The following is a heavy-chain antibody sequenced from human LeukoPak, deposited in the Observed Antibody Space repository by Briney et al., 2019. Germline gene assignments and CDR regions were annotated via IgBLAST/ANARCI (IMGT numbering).Heavy chain of an antibody. D-gene: IGHD6-13*01. V-gene: IGHV3-23*01. Sequence: GGSLRLSCAASGFTFSSYGMSWVRQAPGKGLEWVSAMTGDGAITYYADSVKGRFTISRDNAKNSLYLQMNSLRAEDTAVYYCARDSSSWSYWGQGTLVTVSS. CDR1: GFTFSSYG. J-gene: IGHJ4*02. CDR2: MTGDGAIT. CDR3: ARDSSSWSY.